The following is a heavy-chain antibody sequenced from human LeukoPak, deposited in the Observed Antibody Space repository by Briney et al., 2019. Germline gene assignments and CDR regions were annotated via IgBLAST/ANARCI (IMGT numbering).Heavy chain of an antibody. CDR3: ARDRLVEMATISRDAFDI. CDR1: GGSISSGGYY. D-gene: IGHD5-24*01. Sequence: SQTLSLTCTVSGGSISSGGYYWSWIRQHPGKGLEWIGYIYYSGSTYYNPSLKSRVTISVDTSKNQFSLKLSSVTAADTAVYYCARDRLVEMATISRDAFDIWGQGTMVTVSS. V-gene: IGHV4-31*03. J-gene: IGHJ3*02. CDR2: IYYSGST.